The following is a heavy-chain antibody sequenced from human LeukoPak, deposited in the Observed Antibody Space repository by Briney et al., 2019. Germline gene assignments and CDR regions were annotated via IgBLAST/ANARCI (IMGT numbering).Heavy chain of an antibody. CDR2: IDWDDDK. Sequence: SGPTLVNPTQTLTLTCTFSGFSLRNSGMCVSWIRQPPGKALEWLARIDWDDDKHYSTSLKTRLNISKDTSKNQVVLTMTNMDPVDTATYFCARSYYHYGMDVWGQGTTATVSS. CDR3: ARSYYHYGMDV. J-gene: IGHJ6*02. V-gene: IGHV2-70*11. CDR1: GFSLRNSGMC.